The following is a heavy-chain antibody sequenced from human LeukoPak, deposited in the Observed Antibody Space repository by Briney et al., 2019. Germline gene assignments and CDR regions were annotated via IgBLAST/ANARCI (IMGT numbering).Heavy chain of an antibody. CDR1: GYTFIGYY. V-gene: IGHV1-2*02. Sequence: ASVKVSCKASGYTFIGYYLHWVRQAPGQGLEWMGWINPHNGDTNYAQKFQGRVTMTRDTSITTAYMELSRLKSDDTAVYYCATVRDIVVGGGPYYFDYWGQGTLVTVSS. CDR2: INPHNGDT. J-gene: IGHJ4*02. D-gene: IGHD2-15*01. CDR3: ATVRDIVVGGGPYYFDY.